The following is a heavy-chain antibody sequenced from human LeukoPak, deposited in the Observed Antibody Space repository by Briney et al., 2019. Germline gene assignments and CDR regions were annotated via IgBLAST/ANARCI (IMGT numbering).Heavy chain of an antibody. J-gene: IGHJ4*02. CDR1: GGSISSGDYY. Sequence: SETLSLTCSVSGGSISSGDYYWSWIRQPAGKGLEWIGRIYSSGSTNYNPSLKSRVTIYVDTSKNQFSLKLSSVTAADTAVYYCARGPYKYDSSGCFDYWGQGTLVTVSS. CDR3: ARGPYKYDSSGCFDY. V-gene: IGHV4-61*02. D-gene: IGHD3-22*01. CDR2: IYSSGST.